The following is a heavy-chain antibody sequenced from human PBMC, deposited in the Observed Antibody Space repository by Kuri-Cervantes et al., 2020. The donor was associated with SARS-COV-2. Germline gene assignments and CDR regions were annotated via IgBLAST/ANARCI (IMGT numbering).Heavy chain of an antibody. Sequence: SVKVSCKASGGTFGSYAISWVRQAPGQGLEWMGGIIPIFGTANYAQKFQGRVTITADESTSTAYMELSSLRSEDTAVYYCARGEVVGYYYGMDVWGQGTTVTVSS. J-gene: IGHJ6*02. V-gene: IGHV1-69*13. CDR1: GGTFGSYA. CDR2: IIPIFGTA. CDR3: ARGEVVGYYYGMDV. D-gene: IGHD2-15*01.